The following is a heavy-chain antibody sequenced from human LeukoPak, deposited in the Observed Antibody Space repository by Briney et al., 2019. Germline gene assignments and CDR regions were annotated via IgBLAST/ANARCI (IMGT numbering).Heavy chain of an antibody. V-gene: IGHV3-7*01. CDR3: ANGAFRLYYIDV. CDR1: GFTFSTYW. D-gene: IGHD2-8*01. J-gene: IGHJ6*03. Sequence: GGSLRLSCAASGFTFSTYWMSWVRQAPGKGLEWVANIKQDGTEKYYVDSVKGRFTISRDNTKKSLYLQMNSLRAEDTAVYYCANGAFRLYYIDVWGKGTTVTVSS. CDR2: IKQDGTEK.